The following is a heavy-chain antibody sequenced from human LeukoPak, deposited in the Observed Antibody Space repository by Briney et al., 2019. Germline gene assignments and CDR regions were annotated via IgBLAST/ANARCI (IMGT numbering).Heavy chain of an antibody. CDR2: INHSGST. CDR3: ASQTTVVTPDAFDI. CDR1: GGSFSGYY. Sequence: SETLSLTWAVYGGSFSGYYWSWIRQPPGKGLEWIGEINHSGSTNYNPSLKSRVTISVDTSKNQFSLKLSSVTAADTAVYYCASQTTVVTPDAFDIWGQGTMVTVSS. D-gene: IGHD4-23*01. V-gene: IGHV4-34*01. J-gene: IGHJ3*02.